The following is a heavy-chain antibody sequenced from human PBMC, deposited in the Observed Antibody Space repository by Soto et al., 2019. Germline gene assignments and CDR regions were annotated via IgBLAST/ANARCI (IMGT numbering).Heavy chain of an antibody. Sequence: QLQLQESGPGLVKPSETLSLTCTVSGGSISSRSYYWGWIRQPPGKGLEWIGSSHYSGSTYYNPSLKSRVTISVDTSKYQFSLRLNSVTAADTAVYYCATSNWFDPWGQGTLVTVSS. J-gene: IGHJ5*02. V-gene: IGHV4-39*01. CDR3: ATSNWFDP. CDR1: GGSISSRSYY. CDR2: SHYSGST.